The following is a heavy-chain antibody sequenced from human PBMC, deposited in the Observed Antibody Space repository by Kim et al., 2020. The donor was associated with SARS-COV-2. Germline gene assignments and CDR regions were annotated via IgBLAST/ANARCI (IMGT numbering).Heavy chain of an antibody. CDR1: GFTFSGSA. CDR2: IRSKANSYAT. J-gene: IGHJ6*02. CDR3: TRHAEQWLVRGNYYYYYGMDV. V-gene: IGHV3-73*01. Sequence: GGSLRLSCAASGFTFSGSAMHWVRQASGKGLEWVGRIRSKANSYATAYAASVKGRFTISRDDSKNTAYLQMNSLKTEDTAVYYCTRHAEQWLVRGNYYYYYGMDVWGQGTTVTVSS. D-gene: IGHD6-19*01.